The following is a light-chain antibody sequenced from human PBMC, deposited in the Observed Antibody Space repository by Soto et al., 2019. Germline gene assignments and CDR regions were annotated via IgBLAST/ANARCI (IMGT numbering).Light chain of an antibody. CDR3: QPYNNWPLT. Sequence: EIVMTQSPATLSVSPGERATLSCRASQSISSDLAWYRQQPGQAPRLLIYGASTRASGIPGRFSGGGSGAEFTLAISSLQSEDFAIYYCQPYNNWPLTFGGGTK. CDR1: QSISSD. J-gene: IGKJ4*01. V-gene: IGKV3-15*01. CDR2: GAS.